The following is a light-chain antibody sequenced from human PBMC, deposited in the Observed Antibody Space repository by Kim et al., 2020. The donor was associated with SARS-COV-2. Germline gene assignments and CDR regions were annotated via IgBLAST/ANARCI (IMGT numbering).Light chain of an antibody. J-gene: IGLJ3*02. Sequence: GQRGTISCSGSSSNIGSNTVNWYQQLPGTAPKLLIYSNNQRPSGVPDRFSGSKSGTSASLAISGLQSEDEADYYCAAWDDSLNAWVFGGGTQLTVL. CDR1: SSNIGSNT. CDR2: SNN. CDR3: AAWDDSLNAWV. V-gene: IGLV1-44*01.